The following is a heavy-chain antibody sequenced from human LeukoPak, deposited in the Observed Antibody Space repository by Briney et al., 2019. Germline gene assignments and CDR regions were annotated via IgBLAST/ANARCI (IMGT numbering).Heavy chain of an antibody. Sequence: SVKVSCKASGYTFTSYDINWVRQAPGQGLEWMGRIIPIFGTANYAQKFQGRVTITTDESTSTAYMELSSLRSEDTAVYYCVGDGSGSYYTYYFDYWGQGTLVTVSS. J-gene: IGHJ4*02. CDR1: GYTFTSYD. CDR3: VGDGSGSYYTYYFDY. D-gene: IGHD3-10*01. V-gene: IGHV1-69*05. CDR2: IIPIFGTA.